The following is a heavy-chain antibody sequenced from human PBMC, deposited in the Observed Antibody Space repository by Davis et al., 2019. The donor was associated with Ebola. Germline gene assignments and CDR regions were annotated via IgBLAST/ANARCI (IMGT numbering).Heavy chain of an antibody. CDR2: VTSTSGRT. J-gene: IGHJ3*02. Sequence: SLKISCVASGFNFGDYGMHWVRQAPGKGLEWISGVTSTSGRTAYADFVKGRFTVSRDNAKKSLFLQINSLRGDDTALYYCARDRDFAFDIRGQGTMVTVSS. D-gene: IGHD3/OR15-3a*01. V-gene: IGHV3-9*01. CDR3: ARDRDFAFDI. CDR1: GFNFGDYG.